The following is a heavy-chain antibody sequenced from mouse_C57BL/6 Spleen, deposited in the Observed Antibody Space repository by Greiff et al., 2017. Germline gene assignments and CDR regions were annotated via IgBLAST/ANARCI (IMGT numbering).Heavy chain of an antibody. Sequence: VQLQQSGPELVKPGASVKISCKASGYAFSSSWMNWVKQRPGQGLEWIGRIYPGDGDTNYNGKFKGKATLTADKSSSTAYMQLSSLASEDSAVYFCASYGYWYFDVWGTGTTVTVSS. V-gene: IGHV1-82*01. CDR2: IYPGDGDT. D-gene: IGHD1-1*02. J-gene: IGHJ1*03. CDR3: ASYGYWYFDV. CDR1: GYAFSSSW.